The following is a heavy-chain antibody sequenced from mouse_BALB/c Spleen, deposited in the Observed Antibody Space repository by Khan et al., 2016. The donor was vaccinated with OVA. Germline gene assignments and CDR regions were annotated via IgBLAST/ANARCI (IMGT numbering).Heavy chain of an antibody. J-gene: IGHJ3*01. D-gene: IGHD1-1*01. CDR1: GYTFTSYV. CDR2: IYPFNDDT. Sequence: VQLQQSGPELVKPGASVKMSCKASGYTFTSYVMHWVRQKPGLGLEWIGYIYPFNDDTKYNEKFKGKATLTSDKSSSTAYMELSSLTSEDSAVYYCATVGNYYVSFAYWGQGTLVTVDA. V-gene: IGHV1S136*01. CDR3: ATVGNYYVSFAY.